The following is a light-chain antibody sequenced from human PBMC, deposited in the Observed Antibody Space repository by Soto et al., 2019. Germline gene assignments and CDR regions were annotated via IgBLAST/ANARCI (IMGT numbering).Light chain of an antibody. CDR2: DTS. CDR1: QSVNRSY. Sequence: EVVLTQSPGTLSLSPGERATLSCRASQSVNRSYLAWYQQQPGQAPRLLIYDTSTRATGIPDRFNGSGSGTDFTLTISRLEPEDFAVYYCQQYATSQCSFGKGTKVEIK. CDR3: QQYATSQCS. J-gene: IGKJ2*04. V-gene: IGKV3-20*01.